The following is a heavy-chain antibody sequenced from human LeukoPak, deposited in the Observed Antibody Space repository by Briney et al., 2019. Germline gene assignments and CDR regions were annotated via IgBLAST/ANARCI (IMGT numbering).Heavy chain of an antibody. CDR2: TTSTSIYT. D-gene: IGHD3-10*01. CDR3: ASERFHGSASPRFDY. CDR1: GFTFSDYT. V-gene: IGHV3-21*01. Sequence: GGALRLSCAASGFTFSDYTINWGPQAPGKGGGWGSSTTSTSIYTYYADSVKGRFTISRDNANNSLFLQMNSLRDQDTAIYYCASERFHGSASPRFDYWGQGTLVTVSS. J-gene: IGHJ4*02.